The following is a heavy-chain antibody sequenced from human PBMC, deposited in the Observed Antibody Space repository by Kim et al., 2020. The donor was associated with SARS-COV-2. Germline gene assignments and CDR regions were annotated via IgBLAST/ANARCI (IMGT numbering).Heavy chain of an antibody. CDR3: ARDAHDAVGSYYYYGMDV. D-gene: IGHD1-26*01. J-gene: IGHJ6*02. V-gene: IGHV6-1*01. CDR1: GDSVSSNSAA. CDR2: TYYRSKWYN. Sequence: SQTLSLTCAISGDSVSSNSAAWNWIRQSPSRGLEWLGRTYYRSKWYNDYAVSVKSRITINPDTSKNQFSLQLNSVTPEDTAVYYCARDAHDAVGSYYYYGMDVWGQGTTVTVSS.